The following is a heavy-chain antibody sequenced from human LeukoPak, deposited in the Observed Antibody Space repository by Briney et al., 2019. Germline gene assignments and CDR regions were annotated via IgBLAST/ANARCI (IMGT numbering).Heavy chain of an antibody. CDR1: GFTFSNYV. CDR3: AREEGSSGYYLDY. V-gene: IGHV3-21*01. D-gene: IGHD3-22*01. J-gene: IGHJ4*02. Sequence: GGSLRLSCAASGFTFSNYVMSWVRQAPGKGLEWVSSISSSSSYIYYADSVKGRFTISRDNAKNSLYLQMNSLRAEDTAVYYCAREEGSSGYYLDYWGQGTLVTVSS. CDR2: ISSSSSYI.